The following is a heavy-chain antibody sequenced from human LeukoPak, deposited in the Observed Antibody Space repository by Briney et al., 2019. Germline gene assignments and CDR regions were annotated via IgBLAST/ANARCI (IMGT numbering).Heavy chain of an antibody. J-gene: IGHJ4*02. V-gene: IGHV3-72*01. CDR1: GFTFSSRW. CDR3: WRSPFY. Sequence: PGGSLRLSCAASGFTFSSRWMSWVRQAPGKGLEWVGRIRNKANSHTTKYAASVKGRFTISRDDSRNSLYLQMNSLKTEDTAVYYCWRSPFYWGQGTLVTVSS. CDR2: IRNKANSHTT. D-gene: IGHD3-3*01.